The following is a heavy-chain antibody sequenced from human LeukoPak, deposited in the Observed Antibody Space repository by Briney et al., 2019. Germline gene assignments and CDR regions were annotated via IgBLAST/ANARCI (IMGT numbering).Heavy chain of an antibody. CDR2: ISWDGGST. J-gene: IGHJ6*02. Sequence: GGSLRLSCAASGFTFDDYTMHWVRQAPGKGLEWVSLISWDGGSTYYADSVKGRFTISRDNAKNSLYLQMNSLRAEDTAVYYCARDPPGGSYYDFWSGSLNYYYGMDVWGQGTTVTVSS. D-gene: IGHD3-3*01. V-gene: IGHV3-43*01. CDR1: GFTFDDYT. CDR3: ARDPPGGSYYDFWSGSLNYYYGMDV.